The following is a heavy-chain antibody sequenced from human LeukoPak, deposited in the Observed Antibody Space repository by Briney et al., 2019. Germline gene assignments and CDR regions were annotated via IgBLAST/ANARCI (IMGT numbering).Heavy chain of an antibody. J-gene: IGHJ6*03. V-gene: IGHV5-51*01. CDR1: GYSFTRYW. CDR3: ARQTVAGVHHYYMDV. CDR2: IYPGDSDT. Sequence: GESLKISCKCSGYSFTRYWIGWVRQMPGKGLEWMGIIYPGDSDTRYSPSFQGQVTNSADKSISTAYLQWSSLKASDTAMYYCARQTVAGVHHYYMDVWGKGTTVTVSS. D-gene: IGHD6-19*01.